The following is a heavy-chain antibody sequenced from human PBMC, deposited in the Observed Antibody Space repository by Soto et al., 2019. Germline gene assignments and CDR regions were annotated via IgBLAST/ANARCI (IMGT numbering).Heavy chain of an antibody. CDR2: IKQDGSEK. CDR1: GFTFSSYW. V-gene: IGHV3-7*03. CDR3: AKHIRKSDYFDY. Sequence: GGSLRLSCAASGFTFSSYWMNWVRQAPGKGLEWVANIKQDGSEKYYVDSVKGRFTISRDNSKNTLYLQMNSLRAEDTAVYYCAKHIRKSDYFDYWGQGTLVTVSS. J-gene: IGHJ4*02.